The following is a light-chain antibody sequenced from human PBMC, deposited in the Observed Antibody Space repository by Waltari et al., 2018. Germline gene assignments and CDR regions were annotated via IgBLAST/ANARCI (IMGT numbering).Light chain of an antibody. CDR1: SSDVGGYNY. CDR3: CSFTSRSTWV. CDR2: DVS. V-gene: IGLV2-14*01. Sequence: QSALPQPASVSGSPGQSITISCTGTSSDVGGYNYVSWYQQRPGKAPKLLIFDVSNRPSGVSNRFSGSKSGNTASLTISGLQAEDESDYYCCSFTSRSTWVFGGGTKLTVL. J-gene: IGLJ3*02.